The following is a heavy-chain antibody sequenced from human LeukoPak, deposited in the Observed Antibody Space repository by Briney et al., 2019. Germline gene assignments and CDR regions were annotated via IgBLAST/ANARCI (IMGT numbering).Heavy chain of an antibody. V-gene: IGHV3-30*02. J-gene: IGHJ6*03. D-gene: IGHD1-7*01. CDR1: GFTFSDYG. CDR3: AKRRGLELLYYYYMDV. Sequence: GGSLRLSCVASGFTFSDYGMHWVRQAPGKGLEWVAFIRYDGSNKYYGGSVKGRFIISRDNSKNTLYLQMNSLRAEDTAVYYCAKRRGLELLYYYYMDVWGKGTTVTVSS. CDR2: IRYDGSNK.